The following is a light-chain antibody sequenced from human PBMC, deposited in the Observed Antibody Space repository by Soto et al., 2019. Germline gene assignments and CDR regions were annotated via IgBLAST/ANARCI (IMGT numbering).Light chain of an antibody. CDR2: AAS. Sequence: AIRMTQSPSSLSASTGDGVTITCRASQGVSNYLAWYQQKPGQAPKVLIHAASTLQGGVPSRFSGSGSGTDFTLTISGLQSDDFATYYCQQYYTYPWTFCQGTKVDIK. CDR1: QGVSNY. V-gene: IGKV1-8*01. J-gene: IGKJ1*01. CDR3: QQYYTYPWT.